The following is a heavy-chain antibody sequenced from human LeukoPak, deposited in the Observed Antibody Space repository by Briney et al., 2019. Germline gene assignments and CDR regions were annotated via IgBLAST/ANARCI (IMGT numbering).Heavy chain of an antibody. V-gene: IGHV3-30*04. J-gene: IGHJ3*02. Sequence: GGSLRLSCAASGFTFISYAIHWVRQAPGKGLEWVAVISFHGTDSFYADSVKGRFTISRDNSKNTLYLQMSSLRADDTAVYYCAVGGSPGAFDIWGQGTMVTVSS. CDR2: ISFHGTDS. CDR1: GFTFISYA. CDR3: AVGGSPGAFDI. D-gene: IGHD2-2*01.